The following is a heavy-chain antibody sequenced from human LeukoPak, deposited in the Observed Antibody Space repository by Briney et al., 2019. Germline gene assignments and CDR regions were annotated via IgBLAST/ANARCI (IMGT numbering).Heavy chain of an antibody. CDR2: ISSSSSYI. Sequence: GGSLRLSCAASGFTFSSYRVNWVRQAPGKGLEWVSSISSSSSYIYYADSVKGRFTISRDNAKNSLYLQMISLRAEDMAVYYCARDLWGTTVTTDYFDSWGQGTLVTVSS. V-gene: IGHV3-21*01. J-gene: IGHJ4*02. CDR3: ARDLWGTTVTTDYFDS. D-gene: IGHD4-17*01. CDR1: GFTFSSYR.